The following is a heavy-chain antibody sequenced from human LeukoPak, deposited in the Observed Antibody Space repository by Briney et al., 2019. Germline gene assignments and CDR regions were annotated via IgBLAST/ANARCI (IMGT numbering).Heavy chain of an antibody. CDR3: AKGGESSSWLFDY. D-gene: IGHD6-13*01. CDR2: LSGSGLST. V-gene: IGHV3-23*01. Sequence: ESLRLSCAASGFTFSSYSMSWIRQAPGKGLQWVSALSGSGLSTYYAESGKGSFTISRDNSKNTLYLQMNSLRGEDTAVYYCAKGGESSSWLFDYWGQGTLVPVSS. CDR1: GFTFSSYS. J-gene: IGHJ4*02.